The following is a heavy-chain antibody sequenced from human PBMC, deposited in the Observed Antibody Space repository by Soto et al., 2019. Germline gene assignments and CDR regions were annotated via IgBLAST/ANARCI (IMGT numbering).Heavy chain of an antibody. CDR2: ISGSGGST. D-gene: IGHD2-2*01. V-gene: IGHV3-23*01. CDR1: GFTFSSYA. Sequence: GSLRLSCAASGFTFSSYAMSWVRQAPGKGLEWVSAISGSGGSTYYADSVKGRFTISRDNSKNTLYLQMNSLRAEDTAVYYCAKDWDSYGGWYQLLSYEYSSSYLLGYWGQGTLVTVSS. CDR3: AKDWDSYGGWYQLLSYEYSSSYLLGY. J-gene: IGHJ4*02.